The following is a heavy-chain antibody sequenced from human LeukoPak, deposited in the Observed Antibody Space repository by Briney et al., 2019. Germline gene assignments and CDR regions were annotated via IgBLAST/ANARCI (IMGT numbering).Heavy chain of an antibody. D-gene: IGHD3-16*02. CDR1: GFTFSSYG. J-gene: IGHJ2*01. V-gene: IGHV3-30*02. Sequence: PGGSLRLSSAASGFTFSSYGMHWVRQAPGKGLEWVAFIRYDGSNKYYADSVKGRFTISRDNSKNTLYLQMNSLRAEDTAVYYCVRPRSYAHWYFDLRGRGTLVTVSS. CDR3: VRPRSYAHWYFDL. CDR2: IRYDGSNK.